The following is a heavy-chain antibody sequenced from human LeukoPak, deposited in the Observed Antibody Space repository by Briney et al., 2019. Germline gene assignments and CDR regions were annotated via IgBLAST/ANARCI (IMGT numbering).Heavy chain of an antibody. Sequence: VGSQRLSCAASGFTFSSYAMSWVRQAPGKGLEWVSAISGSGDTTYHAASVKGRFTVSRDISNNTLYLQMNSLRAEDTALYYCAKRAYCTTTTCYGFDYWGQGTQATVSS. CDR2: ISGSGDTT. CDR1: GFTFSSYA. V-gene: IGHV3-23*01. J-gene: IGHJ4*02. D-gene: IGHD2-2*01. CDR3: AKRAYCTTTTCYGFDY.